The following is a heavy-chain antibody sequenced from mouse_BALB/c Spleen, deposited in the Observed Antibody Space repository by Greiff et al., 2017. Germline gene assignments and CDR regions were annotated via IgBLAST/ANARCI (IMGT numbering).Heavy chain of an antibody. CDR1: GYAFTSYN. CDR2: IDPYNGGT. CDR3: ARGDYHDYDGAWFAY. V-gene: IGHV1S135*01. D-gene: IGHD2-4*01. J-gene: IGHJ3*01. Sequence: EVQLQQSGPELVKPGASVKVSCKASGYAFTSYNMYWVKQSHGKSLEWIGYIDPYNGGTSYNQKFKGKATLTVDKSSSTAYMHLNSLTSEDSAVYYCARGDYHDYDGAWFAYWGQGTLVTVSA.